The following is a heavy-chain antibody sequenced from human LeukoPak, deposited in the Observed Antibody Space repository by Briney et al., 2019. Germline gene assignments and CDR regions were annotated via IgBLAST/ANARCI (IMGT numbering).Heavy chain of an antibody. CDR3: ARVPLTSFYGMDV. CDR1: GGSISTYY. D-gene: IGHD2-21*02. J-gene: IGHJ6*02. CDR2: IYDSGST. Sequence: SETLSLTCTVSGGSISTYYWSWIRQPPGKGLECIGYIYDSGSTNYNPSLKSRVTISVVMSKNQFSLRLSSVTAADTAVYYCARVPLTSFYGMDVWGQGTTVTVSS. V-gene: IGHV4-59*08.